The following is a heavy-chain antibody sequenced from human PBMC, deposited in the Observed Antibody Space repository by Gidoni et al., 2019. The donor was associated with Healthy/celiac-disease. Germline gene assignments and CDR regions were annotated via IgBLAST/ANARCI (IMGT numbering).Heavy chain of an antibody. CDR3: ARDDSSGYWAFDI. V-gene: IGHV4-30-4*01. J-gene: IGHJ3*02. CDR2: IYYSGST. D-gene: IGHD3-22*01. Sequence: QVQLQESGPGLVKPSQTLSLTCTVSGGSISSGDYYWSWIRQPPGKGLEWIGYIYYSGSTYYNPSLNSRVTISVDTSKNQFSLKLSSVTAADTAVYYCARDDSSGYWAFDIWGQGTMVTVSS. CDR1: GGSISSGDYY.